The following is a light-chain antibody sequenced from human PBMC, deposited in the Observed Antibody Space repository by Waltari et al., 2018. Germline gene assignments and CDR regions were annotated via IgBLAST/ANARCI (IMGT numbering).Light chain of an antibody. CDR3: QQTFTAPLT. CDR1: QNIVSY. Sequence: DLQMTHPPSSLSSPLGDTVTIPCRASQNIVSYLHWYQQTPGKVPKLLIYSIYSLQRGVPSRFSGNGSGTEFTLTINNLQPEDFTTYYCQQTFTAPLTFGPGTRVDV. CDR2: SIY. J-gene: IGKJ3*01. V-gene: IGKV1-39*01.